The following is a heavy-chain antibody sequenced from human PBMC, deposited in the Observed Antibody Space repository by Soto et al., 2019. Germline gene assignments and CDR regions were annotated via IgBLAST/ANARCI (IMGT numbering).Heavy chain of an antibody. V-gene: IGHV3-23*01. CDR2: ITETGADT. CDR1: GFTFGKFV. J-gene: IGHJ6*02. Sequence: EVQLLESGGGLIQPGGSLRRSCAASGFTFGKFVMRWVRQTPGKGLEWVSTITETGADTYYTDSVKGRFTISRDNSKNTLYLQMTTLRAEDTALYYCTKASSDRNHMEVWGPGTTVTVSS. CDR3: TKASSDRNHMEV.